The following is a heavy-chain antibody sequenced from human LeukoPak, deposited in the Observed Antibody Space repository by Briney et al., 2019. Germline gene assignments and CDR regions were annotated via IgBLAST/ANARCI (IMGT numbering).Heavy chain of an antibody. CDR2: INSDGSST. D-gene: IGHD3-9*01. Sequence: GGSLSLSCAASGFTFSTYWMHWVRQAPGKGLAWVSRINSDGSSTIFADSVKGRFTISRDNAKNTLYLQMNSLSAEDTAVYYCARGAPARYFGAFDIWGRGTMVTVSS. CDR1: GFTFSTYW. J-gene: IGHJ3*02. V-gene: IGHV3-74*01. CDR3: ARGAPARYFGAFDI.